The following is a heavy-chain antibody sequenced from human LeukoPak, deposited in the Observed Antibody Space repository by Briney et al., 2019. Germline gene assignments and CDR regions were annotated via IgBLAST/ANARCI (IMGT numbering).Heavy chain of an antibody. V-gene: IGHV5-10-1*01. CDR3: ARRIAVAGTEIDY. Sequence: GESLKISCKGSGYSFTSNWISWVRQMPGKGLEWMGRIDPSDSYTNYSPSFQGHVTISADKSISTAYLQWSSLKASDTAMYYCARRIAVAGTEIDYWGQGTLVTVSS. CDR1: GYSFTSNW. D-gene: IGHD6-19*01. CDR2: IDPSDSYT. J-gene: IGHJ4*02.